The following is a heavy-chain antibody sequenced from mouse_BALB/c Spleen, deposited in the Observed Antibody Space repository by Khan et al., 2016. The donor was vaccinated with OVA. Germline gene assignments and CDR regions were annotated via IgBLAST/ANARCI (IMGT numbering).Heavy chain of an antibody. CDR2: INPTSGYT. J-gene: IGHJ2*01. Sequence: VQLHQSGAELAKPGASVKMSCKASGYTFTTYWMHWVKQRPGQGLEWIGYINPTSGYTDYNEKFKDRATLSADKSSSTAYMQLSSLTSEDSAVYYCTRDRIDYWGQGTTLTVSS. CDR3: TRDRIDY. V-gene: IGHV1-7*01. CDR1: GYTFTTYW.